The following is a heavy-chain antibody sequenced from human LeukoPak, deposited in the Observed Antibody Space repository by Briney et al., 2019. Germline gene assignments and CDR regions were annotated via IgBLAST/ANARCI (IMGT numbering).Heavy chain of an antibody. CDR3: ASLYGADLYFDY. D-gene: IGHD4-17*01. Sequence: SETLSLTCTVSGGSISSSSYYWGWIRQPPGKGLEWIGSIYYSGSTYYNPSLKSRVTISVDTSKNQFSLKLSSVTAADTAVYYCASLYGADLYFDYWGQGTLVTVSS. V-gene: IGHV4-39*01. J-gene: IGHJ4*02. CDR1: GGSISSSSYY. CDR2: IYYSGST.